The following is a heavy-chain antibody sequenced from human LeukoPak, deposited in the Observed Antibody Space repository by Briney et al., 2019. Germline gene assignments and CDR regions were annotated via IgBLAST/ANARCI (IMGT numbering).Heavy chain of an antibody. CDR2: ISYDGSNK. J-gene: IGHJ4*02. CDR1: GFTFSSYA. D-gene: IGHD6-13*01. V-gene: IGHV3-30-3*02. CDR3: AKTRPLDSSSWSHGDY. Sequence: GGSLRLSCAASGFTFSSYAMHWVRQAPGKGLEWVAVISYDGSNKYYADSVRGRFTISRDNSKNTLYLQMNSLRAEDTAVYYCAKTRPLDSSSWSHGDYWGQGTLVTVSS.